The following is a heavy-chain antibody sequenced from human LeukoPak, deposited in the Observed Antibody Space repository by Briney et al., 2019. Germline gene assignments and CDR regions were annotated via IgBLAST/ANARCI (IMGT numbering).Heavy chain of an antibody. D-gene: IGHD2-21*01. Sequence: SETLSLTCTVSGGSISSYYWSWIRQPAGNRLEWIGRIYSSGSTNYNSSLKSRVTMSVDTSKNQFSLKLSSMTAADTAVYYCARESPDGDWKNWGQGTLVTVSS. CDR3: ARESPDGDWKN. CDR2: IYSSGST. V-gene: IGHV4-4*07. CDR1: GGSISSYY. J-gene: IGHJ4*02.